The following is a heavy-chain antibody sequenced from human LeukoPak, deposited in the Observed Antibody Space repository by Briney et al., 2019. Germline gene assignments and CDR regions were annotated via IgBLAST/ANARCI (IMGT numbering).Heavy chain of an antibody. CDR1: GFTFSSYG. V-gene: IGHV3-30*02. Sequence: PGGSLRLSCAASGFTFSSYGMHWVRQAPGKGLEWVAFIRYDGSNKYYADSVKGRFTISRDNSKNTLYLQMNSLRAEDTAVYYCARASCSSTSCYAPYFDYWGQGTLVTVSS. CDR2: IRYDGSNK. D-gene: IGHD2-2*01. CDR3: ARASCSSTSCYAPYFDY. J-gene: IGHJ4*02.